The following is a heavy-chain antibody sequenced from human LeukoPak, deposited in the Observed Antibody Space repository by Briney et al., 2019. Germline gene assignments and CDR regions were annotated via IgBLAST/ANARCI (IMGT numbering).Heavy chain of an antibody. J-gene: IGHJ4*02. D-gene: IGHD2-2*01. CDR3: ARAGVYCSSTSCYGRYFDY. CDR1: GGTFSSYA. V-gene: IGHV1-69*13. Sequence: SVKVSCKASGGTFSSYAISWVRQAPGQGLEWMGGIIPIFGTANYAQKFQGRVTITADESTSTAYMELSRLRSDDTAVYYCARAGVYCSSTSCYGRYFDYWGQGTLVTVSS. CDR2: IIPIFGTA.